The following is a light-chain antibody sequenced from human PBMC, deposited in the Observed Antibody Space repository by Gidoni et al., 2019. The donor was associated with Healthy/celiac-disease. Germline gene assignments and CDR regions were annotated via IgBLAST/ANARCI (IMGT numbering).Light chain of an antibody. CDR2: AAS. J-gene: IGKJ2*01. Sequence: IQLPQPPSPLYASVGDRVTLHCRASQGSSSYLARYHQKPGKAPKLLIYAASTLQSGVPSRFSGSGSGTDFTLTISSLQPEDFATYYCQQLNSYPQTFGQGTRLEIK. CDR1: QGSSSY. V-gene: IGKV1-9*01. CDR3: QQLNSYPQT.